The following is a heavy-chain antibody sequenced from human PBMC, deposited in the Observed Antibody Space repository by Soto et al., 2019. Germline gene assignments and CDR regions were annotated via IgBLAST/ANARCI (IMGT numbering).Heavy chain of an antibody. CDR2: ISSNGGST. Sequence: EVQLVESGGGLVQPGGSLRLSCAASGFTFSSYAMHWVRQAPGKGLEYVSAISSNGGSTYYANSVKGRFTISRDNSKNTRYLQMGSLRAEDTAVYYCARDTKSGSYSLDYWGQGTLVTVSS. J-gene: IGHJ4*02. V-gene: IGHV3-64*01. CDR3: ARDTKSGSYSLDY. D-gene: IGHD1-26*01. CDR1: GFTFSSYA.